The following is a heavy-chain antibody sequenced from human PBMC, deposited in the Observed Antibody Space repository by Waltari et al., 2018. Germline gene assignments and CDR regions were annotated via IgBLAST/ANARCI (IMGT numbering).Heavy chain of an antibody. V-gene: IGHV3-7*04. J-gene: IGHJ4*02. D-gene: IGHD3-16*01. Sequence: EMQLVESGGGLVQPGESLRLSCAASGFTSSSFWMTWGRQVPGKGLEWVANIKEDGSEKNYVDSVKGRFTISRDNAKNSLYLQMNSLRVEDTAVYYCARGRLGVWGQGTLVTVSS. CDR2: IKEDGSEK. CDR1: GFTSSSFW. CDR3: ARGRLGV.